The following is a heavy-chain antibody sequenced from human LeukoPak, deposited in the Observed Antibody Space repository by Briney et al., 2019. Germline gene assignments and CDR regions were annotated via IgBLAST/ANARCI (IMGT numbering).Heavy chain of an antibody. D-gene: IGHD3-10*01. J-gene: IGHJ5*02. Sequence: ASVKVSCKASGYTFTSYGISWVRQAPGQGHEWMGWISAYNGNTNYAQKLQGRVTMTTDTSTSTAYMELRSLRSDDTAVYYCARDRDDETYYYGSGSYWFDPWGQGTLVTVSS. CDR2: ISAYNGNT. CDR1: GYTFTSYG. CDR3: ARDRDDETYYYGSGSYWFDP. V-gene: IGHV1-18*01.